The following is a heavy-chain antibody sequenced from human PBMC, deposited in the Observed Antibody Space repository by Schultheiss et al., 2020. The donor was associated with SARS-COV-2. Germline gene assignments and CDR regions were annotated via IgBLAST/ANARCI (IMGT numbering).Heavy chain of an antibody. CDR1: GGSFSGYY. J-gene: IGHJ4*02. V-gene: IGHV4-34*01. CDR2: INHGEAT. CDR3: ARDGPGSDY. Sequence: SQTLSLTCAVYGGSFSGYYWSWIRQPPGKGLEWIGEINHGEATNYNPSLKSRVTISVDTSKNQFSLKLSSVTAADTAVYYCARDGPGSDYWGQGTLVTVSS. D-gene: IGHD2-2*01.